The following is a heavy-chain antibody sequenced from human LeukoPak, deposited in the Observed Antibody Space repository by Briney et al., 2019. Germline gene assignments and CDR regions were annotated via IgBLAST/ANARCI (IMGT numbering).Heavy chain of an antibody. D-gene: IGHD3-10*01. J-gene: IGHJ4*02. CDR1: GYSLISYD. V-gene: IGHV1-8*01. Sequence: ASVKVSCKASGYSLISYDINWVRQAPGQGLEWMGWLNPNSGYSGSTQKFQGRLTMTRDTSINTAYMELSSLTSEDTAVYFCARGEYYGSGSSGYWGQGTLVTVSS. CDR2: LNPNSGYS. CDR3: ARGEYYGSGSSGY.